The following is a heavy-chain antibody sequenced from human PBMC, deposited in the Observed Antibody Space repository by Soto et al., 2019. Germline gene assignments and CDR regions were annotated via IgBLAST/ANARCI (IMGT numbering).Heavy chain of an antibody. D-gene: IGHD3-22*01. CDR2: IDWDDDK. Sequence: SGPTLVNPTQTLTLTCTFSGFSLSTSGMCVSWIRQPPGKALEWLALIDWDDDKYYSTSLKTRLTTSKDTSKNQVVLTMTNMDPVDTATYYCARIDARYDSSGYPSDYWGQGTLVTVSS. CDR1: GFSLSTSGMC. J-gene: IGHJ4*02. CDR3: ARIDARYDSSGYPSDY. V-gene: IGHV2-70*01.